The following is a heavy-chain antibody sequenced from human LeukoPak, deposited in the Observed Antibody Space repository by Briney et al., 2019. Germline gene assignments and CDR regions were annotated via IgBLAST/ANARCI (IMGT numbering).Heavy chain of an antibody. CDR2: IKEDGSEK. J-gene: IGHJ4*02. CDR3: ARDLLWFGESNYFDY. D-gene: IGHD3-10*01. Sequence: GGSLRLSCAASGFTFSNYWMSWVRQAPGKGLEWVASIKEDGSEKFYVDSVKGRFTISRDNSKNTLYLQMNSLRAENTAVYYCARDLLWFGESNYFDYWGQGTLVTVSS. V-gene: IGHV3-7*01. CDR1: GFTFSNYW.